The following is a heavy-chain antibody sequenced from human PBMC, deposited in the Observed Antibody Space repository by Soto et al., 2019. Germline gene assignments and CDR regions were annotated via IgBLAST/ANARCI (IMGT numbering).Heavy chain of an antibody. D-gene: IGHD1-20*01. CDR1: GFSLSTSGVG. V-gene: IGHV2-5*01. J-gene: IGHJ4*02. Sequence: QITLKESGPPLVKPTQTLTLTCTFSGFSLSTSGVGVGWIRQPPGKALEWLALIYWNDDKRYSPSLKSRLTITKDTSKNQVVLTMTNMDPVDTATYYCAHLTGMGVPIQGYDYWGQGTLVTVSS. CDR2: IYWNDDK. CDR3: AHLTGMGVPIQGYDY.